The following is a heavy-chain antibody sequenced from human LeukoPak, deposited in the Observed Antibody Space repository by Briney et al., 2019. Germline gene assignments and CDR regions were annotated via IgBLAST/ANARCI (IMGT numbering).Heavy chain of an antibody. J-gene: IGHJ5*02. D-gene: IGHD5-12*01. CDR2: IYHSGST. CDR1: GGSISSSNW. Sequence: SETLSLTCAVSGGSISSSNWWSWVRQPPGKGLEWIGEIYHSGSTNYNPSLKSRVTISVDKSKNQFSLKLSSVTAADTAVYYCARELRFLVLGNWFDPWGQGTLVTVSS. CDR3: ARELRFLVLGNWFDP. V-gene: IGHV4-4*02.